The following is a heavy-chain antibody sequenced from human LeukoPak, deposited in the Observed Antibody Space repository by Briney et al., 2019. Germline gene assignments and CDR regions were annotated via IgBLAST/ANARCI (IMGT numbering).Heavy chain of an antibody. CDR3: ARDQTELGPTTVDH. CDR2: ISSDGSDT. CDR1: GFSFSPYW. J-gene: IGHJ4*02. V-gene: IGHV3-74*03. D-gene: IGHD1-14*01. Sequence: GGSLRLSCVGSGFSFSPYWMHSVRQDPVKGLVWVAHISSDGSDTKYADSVKGRFTISRDNAKNTLYLQMNSLRAEDTALYYCARDQTELGPTTVDHWGQGTQVTVSS.